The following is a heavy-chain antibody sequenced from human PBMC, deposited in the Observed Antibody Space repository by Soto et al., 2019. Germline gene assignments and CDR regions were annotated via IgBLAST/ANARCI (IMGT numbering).Heavy chain of an antibody. J-gene: IGHJ4*02. CDR3: ARSRRGAVATFDL. Sequence: SETLSLTCTVSGASVSSGGYYWSWIRQHPEKGLEWIGCIYNSGLISYNPSLKSRIVVSRDTSRNQLSLKVTSVTAADTAVYFCARSRRGAVATFDLWGQGTPVTVSS. CDR1: GASVSSGGYY. V-gene: IGHV4-31*03. D-gene: IGHD2-15*01. CDR2: IYNSGLI.